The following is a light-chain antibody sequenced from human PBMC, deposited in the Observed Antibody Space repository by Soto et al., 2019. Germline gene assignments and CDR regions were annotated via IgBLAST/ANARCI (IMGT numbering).Light chain of an antibody. CDR3: SSYADSSTVV. CDR1: SSDVGGHNY. Sequence: QSVLTQVASVSASPGQSITISCTGTSSDVGGHNYVSWYQQHPGKAPKLMIYNLDYRPSGVSNRFSGSKSGNTASLTISGLQADDEDYYYCSSYADSSTVVFGGGTKLTVL. CDR2: NLD. V-gene: IGLV2-14*03. J-gene: IGLJ2*01.